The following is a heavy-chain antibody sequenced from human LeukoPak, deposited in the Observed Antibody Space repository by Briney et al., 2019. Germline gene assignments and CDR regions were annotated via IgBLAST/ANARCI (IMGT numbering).Heavy chain of an antibody. CDR3: ARTREQWQVLDY. CDR1: GFTFSSYA. CDR2: ISYDGSNK. Sequence: GGSLRLSCAASGFTFSSYAMHWVRQAPGKGLEWVAVISYDGSNKYYADPVKGRFTISRDNSKNMVFLQMNSLNAEDTAVYYCARTREQWQVLDYWGQGTLVTVSS. J-gene: IGHJ4*02. D-gene: IGHD6-19*01. V-gene: IGHV3-30-3*01.